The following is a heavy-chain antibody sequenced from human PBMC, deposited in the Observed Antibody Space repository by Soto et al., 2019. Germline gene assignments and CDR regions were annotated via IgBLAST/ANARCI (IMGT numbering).Heavy chain of an antibody. CDR1: GYTFTSYA. CDR2: INAGNGNT. J-gene: IGHJ6*02. D-gene: IGHD2-2*01. Sequence: QVQLVQSGAEVKKPGASVKVSCKASGYTFTSYAMHWVRQAPGQRLEWMGWINAGNGNTKYSQKFQGRVTITRDTSANTAYMELSSLRSEDTAVYYCARGGGGCSSTSCSHSSSYGMDVWGQGTTVTVSS. V-gene: IGHV1-3*01. CDR3: ARGGGGCSSTSCSHSSSYGMDV.